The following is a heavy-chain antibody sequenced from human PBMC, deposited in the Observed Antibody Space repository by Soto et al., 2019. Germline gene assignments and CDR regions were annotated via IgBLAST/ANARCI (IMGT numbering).Heavy chain of an antibody. CDR3: ARTHWVYGTEF. Sequence: PSETLSLTCTVSGGSMTGYFWTWIRQPAGKGLEWIGHVYNSGNTDYNPSLESRITMAVDTSKQQFSLKLKSVTAADTAMYYCARTHWVYGTEFWGQGTLVTV. CDR1: GGSMTGYF. J-gene: IGHJ4*02. CDR2: VYNSGNT. D-gene: IGHD2-8*01. V-gene: IGHV4-4*07.